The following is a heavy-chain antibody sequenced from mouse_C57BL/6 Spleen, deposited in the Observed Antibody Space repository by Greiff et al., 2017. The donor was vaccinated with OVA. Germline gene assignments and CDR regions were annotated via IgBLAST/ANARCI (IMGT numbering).Heavy chain of an antibody. CDR1: GYTFTGYW. CDR2: ILPGSGST. D-gene: IGHD3-2*02. Sequence: VQLQQSGAELMKPGASVKLSCKATGYTFTGYWIEWVKQRPGHGLEWIGEILPGSGSTNYNEKFKGKATFTADTSSNPAYMQLSSLTTEASAIYYYARGGQLRLQAMDYWGQGTSVTVSS. V-gene: IGHV1-9*01. J-gene: IGHJ4*01. CDR3: ARGGQLRLQAMDY.